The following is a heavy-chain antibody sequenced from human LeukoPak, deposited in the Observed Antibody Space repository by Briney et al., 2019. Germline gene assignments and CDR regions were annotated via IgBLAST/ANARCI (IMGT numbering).Heavy chain of an antibody. CDR2: IYHSGST. J-gene: IGHJ4*02. Sequence: SETLSLTCAVSDYSISSGYYWGWIRQPPGKGVEWIGSIYHSGSTYYNPSLKSRVTISVDTSKNQFSLKLSSVTAADTAVYYCARVEYCSSTSCFMEIDYWGQGTLVTVSS. CDR3: ARVEYCSSTSCFMEIDY. V-gene: IGHV4-38-2*01. CDR1: DYSISSGYY. D-gene: IGHD2-2*01.